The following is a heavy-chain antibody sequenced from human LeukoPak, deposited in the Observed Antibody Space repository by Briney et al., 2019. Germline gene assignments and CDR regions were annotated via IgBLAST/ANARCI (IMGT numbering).Heavy chain of an antibody. CDR1: GYTFTSYD. Sequence: ASVKVSCKASGYTFTSYDINWVRQATGQGLEWMGWMNPNSGNTGYAQKFQGRVTMTRNTPISTAYMELSSLRSEDTAVYYCARVAIASYYYYMDVWGKGTTVTISS. CDR3: ARVAIASYYYYMDV. V-gene: IGHV1-8*01. J-gene: IGHJ6*03. D-gene: IGHD6-13*01. CDR2: MNPNSGNT.